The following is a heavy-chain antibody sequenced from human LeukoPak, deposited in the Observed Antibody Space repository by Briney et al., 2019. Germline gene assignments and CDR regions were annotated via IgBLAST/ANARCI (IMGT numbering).Heavy chain of an antibody. CDR3: AKDQSDTAMVYNWFDP. D-gene: IGHD5-18*01. Sequence: GGSLRLSCAASGFTFSSYGMHWVRQAPGKGLEWVAFIRYDGSNKYYADSVKGRFTISRDNSKNTLYLQMNSLRAEDTAVYYCAKDQSDTAMVYNWFDPWGQGTLVTVSS. V-gene: IGHV3-30*02. J-gene: IGHJ5*02. CDR2: IRYDGSNK. CDR1: GFTFSSYG.